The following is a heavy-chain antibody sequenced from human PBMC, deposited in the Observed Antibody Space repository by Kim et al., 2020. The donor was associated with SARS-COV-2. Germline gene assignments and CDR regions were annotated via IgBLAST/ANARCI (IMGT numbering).Heavy chain of an antibody. J-gene: IGHJ4*02. D-gene: IGHD3-22*01. V-gene: IGHV4-34*01. CDR3: ARGPCYYDSSGYDN. Sequence: NPSLKSRVTISVDTSKNQFSLKLSSVTAADTAVYYCARGPCYYDSSGYDNWGQGTLVTVSS.